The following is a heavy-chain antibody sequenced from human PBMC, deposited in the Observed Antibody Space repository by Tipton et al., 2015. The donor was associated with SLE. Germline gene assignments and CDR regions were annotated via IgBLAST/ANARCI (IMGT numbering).Heavy chain of an antibody. V-gene: IGHV3-53*05. Sequence: SLRLSCAAAGFTVSSNYMSWVRQAPGKGLEWVSVIYSGGSTYYADSVKGRFTISRDNSKNTLYLQMNSLRAEDTAVYYCARGVVVVIDAFDIWGQGTMVTVSS. J-gene: IGHJ3*02. CDR2: IYSGGST. D-gene: IGHD3-22*01. CDR1: GFTVSSNY. CDR3: ARGVVVVIDAFDI.